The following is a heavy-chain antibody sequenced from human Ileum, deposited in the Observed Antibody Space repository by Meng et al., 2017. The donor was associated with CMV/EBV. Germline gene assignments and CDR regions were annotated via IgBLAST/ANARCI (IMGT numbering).Heavy chain of an antibody. CDR3: ARDFRNGYSSFDF. CDR1: GGPINIDDHY. D-gene: IGHD3-22*01. CDR2: ISHSGKT. Sequence: QGEPQESGPGLVTPGQTLSLTCSVSGGPINIDDHYWTWIRQAPGTGLEWIGYISHSGKTYYNPSLKSRLSISIDTSKNQFSLRLNHVLAADTAMYYCARDFRNGYSSFDFWGQGTLVTVSS. J-gene: IGHJ4*02. V-gene: IGHV4-30-4*08.